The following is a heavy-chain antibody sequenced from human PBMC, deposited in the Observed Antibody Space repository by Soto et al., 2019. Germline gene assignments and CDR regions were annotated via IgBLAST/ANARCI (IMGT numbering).Heavy chain of an antibody. V-gene: IGHV5-51*01. CDR2: IYPGDSDT. CDR3: ARTSITIFGVARIFEY. J-gene: IGHJ4*02. CDR1: VYSFTSYC. D-gene: IGHD3-3*01. Sequence: GESLKISCKGSVYSFTSYCIGWLRQMPVKGLEWMGIIYPGDSDTRYSPSFQGQVTISADKSISTAYLQWSSLKASDTAMYYCARTSITIFGVARIFEYWGQGTMVTVSS.